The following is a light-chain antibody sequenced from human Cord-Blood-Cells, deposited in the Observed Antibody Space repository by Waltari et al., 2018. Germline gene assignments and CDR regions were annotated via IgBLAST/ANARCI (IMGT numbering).Light chain of an antibody. V-gene: IGKV3-15*01. Sequence: EIVMTQSPATLSVSPGERATLSCRASQSVSSNLAWYQQKPGQARRLLIDGASTRATGIPARFSGSGSGTEFTLTISSLQSEDFAVYYCQQYNNWRPGTFGQGTKVEIK. CDR1: QSVSSN. CDR2: GAS. J-gene: IGKJ1*01. CDR3: QQYNNWRPGT.